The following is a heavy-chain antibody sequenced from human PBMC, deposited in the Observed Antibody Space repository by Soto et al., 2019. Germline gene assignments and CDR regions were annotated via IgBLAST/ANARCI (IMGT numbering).Heavy chain of an antibody. V-gene: IGHV3-30*18. Sequence: QVQLVESGGGVVQPGRSLRLSCAASGFTFSSYGMLWVRQAPGKGLEWVTVISNDGSNKYYADSVKGRFTISRDNSKNTLYLQLNSLRADDTAVYYCAKDLGGLVYTFDHWGQGTLVTVSS. CDR1: GFTFSSYG. CDR2: ISNDGSNK. CDR3: AKDLGGLVYTFDH. J-gene: IGHJ4*02. D-gene: IGHD6-19*01.